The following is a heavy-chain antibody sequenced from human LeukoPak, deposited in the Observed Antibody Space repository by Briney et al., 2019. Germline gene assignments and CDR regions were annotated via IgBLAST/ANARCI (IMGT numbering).Heavy chain of an antibody. CDR3: AKDRGHYYMDV. J-gene: IGHJ6*03. CDR1: GFTFDDYA. CDR2: ISWDGGST. V-gene: IGHV3-43D*03. Sequence: GGSLRLSCAASGFTFDDYAMHWVRQAPGKGLEWVSLISWDGGSTYYADSVKGRFTISRDNSKNSLYLQMNSLRAEDTAWYYCAKDRGHYYMDVWGKGTTVTVSS.